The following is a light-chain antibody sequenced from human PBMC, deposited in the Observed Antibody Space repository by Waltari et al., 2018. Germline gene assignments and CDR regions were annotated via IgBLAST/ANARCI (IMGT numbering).Light chain of an antibody. J-gene: IGLJ3*02. CDR1: SSDVGSYNY. Sequence: QSALTQPASVSGSPGQSIPISCTGTSSDVGSYNYVSWYQQHPGKAPKLMIYGVSNRPSGVSNRFSGSKSGNTASLTISGLQDEDEADYYCSSYASSSTWVFGGGTRLTVL. CDR2: GVS. V-gene: IGLV2-14*01. CDR3: SSYASSSTWV.